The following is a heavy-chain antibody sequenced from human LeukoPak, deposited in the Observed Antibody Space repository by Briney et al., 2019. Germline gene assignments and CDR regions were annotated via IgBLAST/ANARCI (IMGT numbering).Heavy chain of an antibody. CDR2: ISFNGGNT. D-gene: IGHD3-3*01. J-gene: IGHJ5*02. CDR1: GFIFSSYA. V-gene: IGHV3-64D*06. Sequence: GGSLRLSCSASGFIFSSYAMHWVRQAPGKGLEYVSGISFNGGNTYFADSVKGRFTISRDNSKNTLWLQMTSLRPEDTAVYYCARDRVLEWSGWFDPWGQGTLVTVSS. CDR3: ARDRVLEWSGWFDP.